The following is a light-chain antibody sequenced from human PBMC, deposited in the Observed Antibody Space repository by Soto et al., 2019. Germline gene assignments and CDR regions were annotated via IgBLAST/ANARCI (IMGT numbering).Light chain of an antibody. V-gene: IGKV1-33*01. CDR2: DAS. J-gene: IGKJ5*01. CDR1: QNIYNY. Sequence: DIQMTQSPSSLSASVGDRVTITCQASQNIYNYLNWYQQKPGKAPELLIYDASNLETGVPSRFSGSGSGTDFTLTISSLEPEDFAVYYCQQRSNWPITFGQGTRLEIK. CDR3: QQRSNWPIT.